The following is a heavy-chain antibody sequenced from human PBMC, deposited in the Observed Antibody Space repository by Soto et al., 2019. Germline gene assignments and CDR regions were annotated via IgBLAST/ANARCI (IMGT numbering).Heavy chain of an antibody. V-gene: IGHV4-31*03. Sequence: SETLSLTCTVSGGSISSGGYYWSWIRQHPGKGLEWIAYIYYSGSTYYNPSLKSRVTISVDTSKNQFSLKLSSVTAADTAVYYCASRLRSSWSFFYYYGMDVWAQGTTLTVS. CDR3: ASRLRSSWSFFYYYGMDV. CDR1: GGSISSGGYY. J-gene: IGHJ6*02. D-gene: IGHD6-13*01. CDR2: IYYSGST.